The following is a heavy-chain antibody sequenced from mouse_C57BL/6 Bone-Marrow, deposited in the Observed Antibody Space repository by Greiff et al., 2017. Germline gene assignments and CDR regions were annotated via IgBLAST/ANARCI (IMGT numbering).Heavy chain of an antibody. J-gene: IGHJ1*03. CDR1: GYTFTSYD. CDR2: IYPRDGST. V-gene: IGHV1-85*01. D-gene: IGHD1-1*01. CDR3: ERAEFDGSSGDWYFDV. Sequence: LVASGPELVKPGASVKLSCKASGYTFTSYDINWVKQRPGQGLEWIGWIYPRDGSTKYNEKCKGKATLTVDTSSSTEYMELHSLTSEDSAGYFWERAEFDGSSGDWYFDVWGTGTTVTVSS.